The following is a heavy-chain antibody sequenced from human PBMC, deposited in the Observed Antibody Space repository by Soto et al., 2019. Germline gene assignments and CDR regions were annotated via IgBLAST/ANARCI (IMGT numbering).Heavy chain of an antibody. CDR3: VRNLGG. CDR2: IATTGETT. V-gene: IGHV3-23*01. CDR1: GFTFNTYD. D-gene: IGHD2-15*01. Sequence: EVQLLESGGGLVQPGGSLRLSCAASGFTFNTYDMSWVRQAPGTGLEWVSSIATTGETTFYADSVRGRFPISRDNSKNPLFLQINTLRADDTALYYCVRNLGGWGHGSLVTVSS. J-gene: IGHJ4*01.